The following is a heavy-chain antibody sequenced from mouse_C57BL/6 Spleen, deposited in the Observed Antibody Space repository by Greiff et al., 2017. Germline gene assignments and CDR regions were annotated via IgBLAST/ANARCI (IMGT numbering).Heavy chain of an antibody. CDR2: IHPNSGST. CDR3: AKVNHYYAMDY. Sequence: QVQLQQSGAELVKPGASVKLSCKASGYTFTSYWMHWVKQRPGQGLEWIGMIHPNSGSTNYNEKFKSKATLTVDKSSSTAYMQLSSLTSEDSAVYYCAKVNHYYAMDYWGQGTSVTVSS. D-gene: IGHD2-2*01. CDR1: GYTFTSYW. J-gene: IGHJ4*01. V-gene: IGHV1-64*01.